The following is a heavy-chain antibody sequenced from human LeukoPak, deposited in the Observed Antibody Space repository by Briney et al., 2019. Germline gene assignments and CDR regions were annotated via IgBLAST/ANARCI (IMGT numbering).Heavy chain of an antibody. Sequence: GGSLRLSCAASGFTFSSYAMSWVRQAPGKGLEWVSAISGSGGSTYYADSVKGRSTISRDNSKNTLYLQMNSLRAEDTAVYYCAKGRYCSSTSCYYKPGYFDLWGRGTLVTVSS. CDR2: ISGSGGST. V-gene: IGHV3-23*01. J-gene: IGHJ2*01. CDR3: AKGRYCSSTSCYYKPGYFDL. D-gene: IGHD2-2*01. CDR1: GFTFSSYA.